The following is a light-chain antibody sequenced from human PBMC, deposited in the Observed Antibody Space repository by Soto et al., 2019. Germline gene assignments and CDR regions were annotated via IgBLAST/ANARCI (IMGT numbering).Light chain of an antibody. V-gene: IGKV4-1*01. CDR2: WAS. CDR1: QSGLFRSNNKNY. J-gene: IGKJ1*01. CDR3: QQYYDTLRT. Sequence: DVVMTQSPDSLAVSLGERATINCRSSQSGLFRSNNKNYVAWYQQKAGQPPKLLISWASSRESGGPDRFSGSGSGTDFTLTISSLQAEDVAVYYCQQYYDTLRTFGQGNKVEIK.